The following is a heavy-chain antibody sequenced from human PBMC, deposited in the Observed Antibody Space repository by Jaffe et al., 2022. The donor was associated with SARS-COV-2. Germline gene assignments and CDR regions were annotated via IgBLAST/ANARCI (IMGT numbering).Heavy chain of an antibody. J-gene: IGHJ6*03. CDR1: GFTFSSYA. Sequence: EVQLVESGGGLVQPGGSLRLSCAASGFTFSSYAMSWVRQAPGKGLEWVSAISGSGGSTYYADSVKGRFTISRDNSKNTLYLQMNSLRAEDTAVYYCAKEGCSSTSCYLHYYYYMDVWGKGTTVTVSS. CDR2: ISGSGGST. V-gene: IGHV3-23*04. D-gene: IGHD2-2*01. CDR3: AKEGCSSTSCYLHYYYYMDV.